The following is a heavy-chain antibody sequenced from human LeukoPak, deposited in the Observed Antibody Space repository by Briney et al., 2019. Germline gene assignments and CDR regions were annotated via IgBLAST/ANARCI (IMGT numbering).Heavy chain of an antibody. D-gene: IGHD2-2*01. Sequence: GASVTVSCKASGYTFTVYYMHWVRQAPGQGLEWMGWINPNSGGTNYAQKFQGRVTMTRDTSISTAYMELSRLRSDDTAVYYCAREPSYCSSTSCYYSTTDYYYMDVWGKGTTVTVSS. J-gene: IGHJ6*03. CDR3: AREPSYCSSTSCYYSTTDYYYMDV. CDR2: INPNSGGT. CDR1: GYTFTVYY. V-gene: IGHV1-2*02.